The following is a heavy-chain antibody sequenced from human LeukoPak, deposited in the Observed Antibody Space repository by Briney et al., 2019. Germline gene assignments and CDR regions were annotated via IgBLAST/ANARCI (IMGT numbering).Heavy chain of an antibody. V-gene: IGHV3-7*04. CDR1: GFTFSNYW. J-gene: IGHJ4*02. D-gene: IGHD3-22*01. CDR2: MKQDGSET. Sequence: PGGSLRLSCTASGFTFSNYWMSWVRQAPGKGLEWVANMKQDGSETYYVDSVKGRFTISRDNAKSSLYLQMNGLRAEDTAAYYCARDRNYYEYFEYWGQGTLVTVSS. CDR3: ARDRNYYEYFEY.